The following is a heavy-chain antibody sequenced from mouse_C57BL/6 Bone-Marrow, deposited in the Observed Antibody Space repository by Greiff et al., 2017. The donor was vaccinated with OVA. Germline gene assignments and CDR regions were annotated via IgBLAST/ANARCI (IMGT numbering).Heavy chain of an antibody. J-gene: IGHJ4*01. D-gene: IGHD1-1*01. CDR2: ISNGGGST. CDR1: GFTFSDYY. CDR3: ARRDYYGNAMDY. Sequence: EVMLVESGGGLVQPGGSLKLSCAASGFTFSDYYMYWVRQTPEKRLEWVAYISNGGGSTYYPDTVKGRFTISRDNAKNTLYLQMSRLKSEDTAMYYCARRDYYGNAMDYWGQGTSVTVSS. V-gene: IGHV5-12*01.